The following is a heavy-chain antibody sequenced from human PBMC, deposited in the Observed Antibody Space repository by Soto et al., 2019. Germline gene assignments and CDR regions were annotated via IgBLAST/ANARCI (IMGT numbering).Heavy chain of an antibody. CDR1: GGSISSGGYY. Sequence: SETLSLTCTVSGGSISSGGYYWSWIRQPPGKALEWIGYIYYSGSTYYNPSLKSRVTISVDTSKNQFSLKLSSVTAADTAVYYCARGSCSGGSCYSRVSYYYYYMDVWGTGTTVTVSS. CDR2: IYYSGST. D-gene: IGHD2-15*01. J-gene: IGHJ6*03. CDR3: ARGSCSGGSCYSRVSYYYYYMDV. V-gene: IGHV4-31*03.